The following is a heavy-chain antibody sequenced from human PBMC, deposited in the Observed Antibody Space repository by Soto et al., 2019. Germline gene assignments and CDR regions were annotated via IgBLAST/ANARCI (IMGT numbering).Heavy chain of an antibody. V-gene: IGHV4-61*01. Sequence: SETLSLTCTVSGGSVSSGSYHWTWIRQPPGKGLEWIGYIYYSGSTNYNPSLKSRVTISVDTSKNQFSLKLSSVTAADTAVYYCARVAPPYCGGDCYSGWFDPWGQGTLVTVSS. CDR3: ARVAPPYCGGDCYSGWFDP. J-gene: IGHJ5*02. CDR2: IYYSGST. CDR1: GGSVSSGSYH. D-gene: IGHD2-21*02.